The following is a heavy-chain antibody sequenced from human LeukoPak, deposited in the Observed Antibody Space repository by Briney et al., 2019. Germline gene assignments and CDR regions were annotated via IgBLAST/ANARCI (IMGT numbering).Heavy chain of an antibody. D-gene: IGHD2-15*01. V-gene: IGHV1-8*02. CDR2: MNPNSGNT. CDR1: GYTFTGYY. CDR3: AGGLSVVAATSPQSDY. J-gene: IGHJ4*02. Sequence: ASVKVSCKASGYTFTGYYMHWVRQAPGQGLEWMGWMNPNSGNTGYAQKFQGRVTMTRNTSISTAYMELSSLRSEDTAVYYCAGGLSVVAATSPQSDYWGQGTLVTVSS.